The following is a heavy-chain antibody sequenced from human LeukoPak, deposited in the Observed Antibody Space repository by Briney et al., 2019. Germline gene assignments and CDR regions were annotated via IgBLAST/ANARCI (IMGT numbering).Heavy chain of an antibody. CDR3: TRRRAVNWFDP. CDR1: GFTFGDYA. V-gene: IGHV3-49*03. D-gene: IGHD1-26*01. Sequence: GSLRLSCTTSGFTFGDYAMSWFRQAPGKGVEWVGFIRSKAYGGTTDYPASVKGRFIVSRAHSKSIAYLQMNSLKTEDTAVYYCTRRRAVNWFDPWGQGTLVTVSS. J-gene: IGHJ5*02. CDR2: IRSKAYGGTT.